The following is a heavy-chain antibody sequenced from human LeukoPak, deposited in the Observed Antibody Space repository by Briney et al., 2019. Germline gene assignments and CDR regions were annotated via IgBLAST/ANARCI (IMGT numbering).Heavy chain of an antibody. CDR3: ARVADLYAYMDV. V-gene: IGHV3-48*04. CDR1: DFTFSGYW. CDR2: ISSSGSTI. D-gene: IGHD5/OR15-5a*01. J-gene: IGHJ6*03. Sequence: GGSLRLSCAASDFTFSGYWMNWVRQAPGKGLEWVSYISSSGSTIYYADSVKGRFTISRDNAKNSLYLQMNSLRAEDTAVYYCARVADLYAYMDVWGKGTTVTVSS.